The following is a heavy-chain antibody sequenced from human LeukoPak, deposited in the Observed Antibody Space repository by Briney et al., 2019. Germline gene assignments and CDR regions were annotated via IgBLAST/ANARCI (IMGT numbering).Heavy chain of an antibody. J-gene: IGHJ3*02. CDR2: ISGSGGST. V-gene: IGHV3-23*01. D-gene: IGHD3-22*01. CDR1: GFTFSSYA. CDR3: ANGYYYDSSGYHSAFDI. Sequence: GGSLRLSCAASGFTFSSYAMSWVRQAPGKGRECVSAISGSGGSTYYADSVKGRFTISRDNCKNTLYLQMNSLRAEDTAVYYCANGYYYDSSGYHSAFDIWGQGTMVTVSS.